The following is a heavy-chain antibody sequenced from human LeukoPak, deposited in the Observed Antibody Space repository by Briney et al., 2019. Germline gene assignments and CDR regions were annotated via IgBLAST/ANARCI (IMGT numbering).Heavy chain of an antibody. CDR3: AKGGVPAAIFHNWFDP. V-gene: IGHV3-23*01. CDR2: ISGSGGST. Sequence: PGGSLRLSCAASGFTFSSYAMSWVRQAPGKGLEWVSAISGSGGSTYYADSVKGRFTISRDNSKNTLYLQMNSLRAEDTAVYYCAKGGVPAAIFHNWFDPWGQGTLVTVSS. CDR1: GFTFSSYA. J-gene: IGHJ5*02. D-gene: IGHD2-2*01.